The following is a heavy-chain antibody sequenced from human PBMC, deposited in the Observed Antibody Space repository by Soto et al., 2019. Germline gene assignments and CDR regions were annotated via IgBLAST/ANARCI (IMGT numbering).Heavy chain of an antibody. Sequence: GGSLRLSCAASGFTFSNAWMSWVRQAPGKGLEWVGRIKSKTDGGTTDYAATVKDRVTISRDDSKITLYLQMNSLKAEDTAVYYCTSGGSWNPNYFDYWGQGTLVTVSS. CDR1: GFTFSNAW. D-gene: IGHD1-1*01. CDR2: IKSKTDGGTT. J-gene: IGHJ4*02. CDR3: TSGGSWNPNYFDY. V-gene: IGHV3-15*01.